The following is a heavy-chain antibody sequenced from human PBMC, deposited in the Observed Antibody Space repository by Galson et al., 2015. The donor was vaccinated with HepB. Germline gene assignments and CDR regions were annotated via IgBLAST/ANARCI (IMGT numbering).Heavy chain of an antibody. CDR3: ARAFSDSSWYPGY. D-gene: IGHD6-13*01. CDR1: GFTFSTYE. CDR2: VSSSGSIM. V-gene: IGHV3-48*03. Sequence: SLRLSCAASGFTFSTYEMNWVRQAPGKGLEWVSYVSSSGSIMFYADSVKGRFTISRDNAKNSLFLQMNSLSDEDTALYYCARAFSDSSWYPGYWGQGTLVTVSS. J-gene: IGHJ4*02.